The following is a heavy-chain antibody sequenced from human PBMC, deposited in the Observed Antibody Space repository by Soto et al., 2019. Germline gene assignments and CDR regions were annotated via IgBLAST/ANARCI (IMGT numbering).Heavy chain of an antibody. V-gene: IGHV4-31*02. CDR3: AREVAGTGAFDY. D-gene: IGHD2-8*02. CDR1: GGSITSVNHY. Sequence: QVQLEQSGPGLVKPSQTLSLTCNISGGSITSVNHYWSLIRQSPGEGLEWIGYIFDSGTTHYNPSLKGRLTIAGDTSQTQFSLTIHSVTVADTAVYYCAREVAGTGAFDYWGQGTLVTVSS. CDR2: IFDSGTT. J-gene: IGHJ4*02.